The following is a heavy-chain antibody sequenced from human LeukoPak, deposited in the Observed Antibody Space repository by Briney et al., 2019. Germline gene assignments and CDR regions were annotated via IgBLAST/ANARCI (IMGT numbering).Heavy chain of an antibody. Sequence: ASVKVSCKASGYTFTGYYMHWVRQAPGQGLEWMAWMTPSSGNTGYAQKFQGRVTVTRSTSISTAYMELSSLRSEDTAVYYCTRGDYWGQGTLVTVSS. CDR1: GYTFTGYY. CDR3: TRGDY. J-gene: IGHJ4*02. CDR2: MTPSSGNT. V-gene: IGHV1-8*02.